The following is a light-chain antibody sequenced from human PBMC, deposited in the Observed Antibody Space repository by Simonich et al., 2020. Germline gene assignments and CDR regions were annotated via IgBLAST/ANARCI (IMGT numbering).Light chain of an antibody. J-gene: IGKJ2*01. CDR3: QQYGSSHHT. CDR1: QSVSSSY. CDR2: DAS. Sequence: EIVLTQSPGTLSLSPGERATLSCRASQSVSSSYLAWYQQKPGLAPMLLIYDASSRATGIPDRFSGSGSGTDFTLTISRLEPEDFAVYYCQQYGSSHHTFGQGTKLEIK. V-gene: IGKV3D-20*01.